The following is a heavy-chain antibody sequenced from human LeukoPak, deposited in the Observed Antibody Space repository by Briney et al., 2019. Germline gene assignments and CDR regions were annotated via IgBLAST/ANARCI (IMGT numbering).Heavy chain of an antibody. CDR2: INPNSGGT. V-gene: IGHV1-2*02. J-gene: IGHJ4*02. CDR3: ARDCDFWSGYPKYYFDY. D-gene: IGHD3-3*01. CDR1: GYTFTGYY. Sequence: ASVKVSCKASGYTFTGYYMHWVRQAPGQGLEWMGWINPNSGGTNYAQKFQGRVTMTRDTSISTAYMELSRLRSDDTAVYYCARDCDFWSGYPKYYFDYWGQGTLVTVSS.